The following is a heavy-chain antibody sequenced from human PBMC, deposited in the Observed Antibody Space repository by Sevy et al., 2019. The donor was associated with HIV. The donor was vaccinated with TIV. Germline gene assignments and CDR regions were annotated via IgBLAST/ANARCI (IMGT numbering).Heavy chain of an antibody. Sequence: GGSLRLSCTASGFTFGDYAMSWFRQAPGKGREWVGFIRSKANGGTTEYAASVKGRFTISRDDSKSIAYLQMNSLKTEDTAVYYCTSTRRRITMVRGVIELDYWGQGTLVTVSS. CDR3: TSTRRRITMVRGVIELDY. CDR1: GFTFGDYA. V-gene: IGHV3-49*03. CDR2: IRSKANGGTT. J-gene: IGHJ4*02. D-gene: IGHD3-10*01.